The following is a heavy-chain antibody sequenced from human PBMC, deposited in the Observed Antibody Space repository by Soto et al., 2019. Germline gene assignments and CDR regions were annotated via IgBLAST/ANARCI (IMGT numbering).Heavy chain of an antibody. CDR1: GGTFSSYT. CDR3: ARDTAGYSSSWSDY. D-gene: IGHD6-13*01. CDR2: IIPILGIA. Sequence: QVQLVQSGAEVKKPGSSVKVSCKASGGTFSSYTISWVRQAPGQGLEWMGRIIPILGIANYAQKFQGRVKIPADKSTSTAYMELSSLRSEDTAVYYCARDTAGYSSSWSDYWGQGTLVTVSS. J-gene: IGHJ4*02. V-gene: IGHV1-69*08.